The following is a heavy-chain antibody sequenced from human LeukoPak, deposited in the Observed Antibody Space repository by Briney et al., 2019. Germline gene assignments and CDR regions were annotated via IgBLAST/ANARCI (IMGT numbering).Heavy chain of an antibody. V-gene: IGHV1-58*02. J-gene: IGHJ6*02. D-gene: IGHD2-15*01. CDR1: GFTFTTSA. CDR2: IVVRSGNT. Sequence: ASVTLSCTASGFTFTTSAMQWVRQAPGQRLERIGWIVVRSGNTNYAQKFQERVTITRDMSTSTAYMELSSLRSEDTAVYYCAAAVAGYYYYYGMDVWGQGATVTVSS. CDR3: AAAVAGYYYYYGMDV.